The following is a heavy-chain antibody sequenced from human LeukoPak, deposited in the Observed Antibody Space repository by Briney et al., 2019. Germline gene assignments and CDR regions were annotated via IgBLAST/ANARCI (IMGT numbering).Heavy chain of an antibody. CDR1: GFTFDDYG. Sequence: PGGSLRLSCAASGFTFDDYGMSWVRQAPGKGLEWVSVIYSAGSTYYADSVKGRFTISRDNSKNTVYLQMNSLRAEDTAVYYCARGDDYGGAWYYFDCWGQGTLVTVSS. V-gene: IGHV3-53*01. CDR3: ARGDDYGGAWYYFDC. D-gene: IGHD4-23*01. CDR2: IYSAGST. J-gene: IGHJ4*02.